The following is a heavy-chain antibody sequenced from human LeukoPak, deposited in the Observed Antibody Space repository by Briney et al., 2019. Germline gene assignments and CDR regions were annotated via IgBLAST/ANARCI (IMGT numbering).Heavy chain of an antibody. Sequence: GGSLRLSCAASGFTFSSYAMTWVRQAPGKGLEWVSDIGERGEFTNYADSVKGPFIISRDNSKNTLYLQMNSLRAEDTAVYYCAKDRFPRQNGDYVFDWGQGTLVTVSS. D-gene: IGHD4-17*01. CDR3: AKDRFPRQNGDYVFD. CDR2: IGERGEFT. V-gene: IGHV3-23*01. J-gene: IGHJ4*02. CDR1: GFTFSSYA.